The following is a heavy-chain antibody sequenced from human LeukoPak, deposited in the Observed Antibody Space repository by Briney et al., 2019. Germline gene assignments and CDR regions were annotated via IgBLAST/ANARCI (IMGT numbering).Heavy chain of an antibody. V-gene: IGHV3-23*01. CDR2: VSGSGVST. J-gene: IGHJ4*02. CDR3: AKVGSGWYYFDY. CDR1: GFTFSSYA. D-gene: IGHD6-19*01. Sequence: GGSLRLSCAASGFTFSSYAMSWVRQAPGKGLEWVSAVSGSGVSTYYAGSVKGRFTISRDNSKNTLYLQMYSLRAEDTAVYYCAKVGSGWYYFDYWGQGILATVYS.